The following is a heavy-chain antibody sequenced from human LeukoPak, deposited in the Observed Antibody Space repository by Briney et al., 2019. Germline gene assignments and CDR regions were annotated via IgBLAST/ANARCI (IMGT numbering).Heavy chain of an antibody. CDR1: GFTFSSYS. J-gene: IGHJ1*01. V-gene: IGHV3-21*04. CDR3: AYDFWSGPISAEYFQH. Sequence: PGGSLRLSCAASGFTFSSYSMNWVRQAPGKGLEWVSSISSSSSYIYYADSVKGRFTISRDNSKNTLYLQMNSLRAEDTAVYYCAYDFWSGPISAEYFQHWGQGTLVTVSS. CDR2: ISSSSSYI. D-gene: IGHD3-3*01.